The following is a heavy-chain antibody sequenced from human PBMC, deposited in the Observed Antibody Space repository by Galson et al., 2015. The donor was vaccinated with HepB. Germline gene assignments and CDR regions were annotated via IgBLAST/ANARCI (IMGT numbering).Heavy chain of an antibody. J-gene: IGHJ4*02. CDR3: ARRDGYNLPFDY. D-gene: IGHD5-24*01. V-gene: IGHV5-51*01. CDR2: VYPGDSDT. CDR1: GYSFSTYW. Sequence: QSGAEVKQPGESLRISCKGSGYSFSTYWIAWVRQMPGKGLEWMGLVYPGDSDTRYSPSFQGQVTISADTSLSTAYLQWSSLKASDTAMYYCARRDGYNLPFDYWGQGTLVTVSS.